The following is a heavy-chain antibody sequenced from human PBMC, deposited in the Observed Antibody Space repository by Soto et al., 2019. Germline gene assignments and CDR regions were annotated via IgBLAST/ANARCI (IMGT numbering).Heavy chain of an antibody. CDR1: GITFRDYG. CDR3: AKVPRGSNFGYYNF. CDR2: VWKDGSNR. V-gene: IGHV3-30*02. Sequence: GGCLRIFCAASGITFRDYGMHWVRQAPGKGLEWVAGVWKDGSNRYYVDSVKGRFTISRDNSKNTLYLQMNSLRDEDTAVYYCAKVPRGSNFGYYNFWGQGTLVTVSS. D-gene: IGHD5-18*01. J-gene: IGHJ4*02.